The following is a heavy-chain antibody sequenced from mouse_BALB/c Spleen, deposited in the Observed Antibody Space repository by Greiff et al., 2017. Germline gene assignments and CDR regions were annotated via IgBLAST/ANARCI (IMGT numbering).Heavy chain of an antibody. V-gene: IGHV1-80*01. CDR2: IYPGDGDT. CDR1: GYAFSSYW. D-gene: IGHD2-1*01. CDR3: ARGGNYRAMDY. Sequence: QVQLQQSGAELVRPGSSVKISCKASGYAFSSYWMNWVKQRPGQGLEWFGQIYPGDGDTNYNGKFKGKATLTADKSSSTAYMQLSSLTSEDSAVYFCARGGNYRAMDYWGQGTSVTVSS. J-gene: IGHJ4*01.